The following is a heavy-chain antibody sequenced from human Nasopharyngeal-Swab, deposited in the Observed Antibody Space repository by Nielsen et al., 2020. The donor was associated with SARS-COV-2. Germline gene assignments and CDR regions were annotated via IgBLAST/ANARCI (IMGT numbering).Heavy chain of an antibody. D-gene: IGHD3-16*02. CDR2: IYSGGST. V-gene: IGHV3-53*05. CDR3: AKAGYDYVWGSYRSPSDAFDI. CDR1: GFTVSSNY. Sequence: GESLKISCAASGFTVSSNYMSWVRQAPGKGLEWVSVIYSGGSTYYADSVKGRFTISRDNSKNTLYLQMNSLRAEDTAVYYCAKAGYDYVWGSYRSPSDAFDIWGQGTMVTVSS. J-gene: IGHJ3*02.